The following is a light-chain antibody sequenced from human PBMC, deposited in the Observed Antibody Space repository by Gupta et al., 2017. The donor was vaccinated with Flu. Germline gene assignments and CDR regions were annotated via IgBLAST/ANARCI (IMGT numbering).Light chain of an antibody. V-gene: IGLV2-8*01. Sequence: TLPCTGTSSDVGGYNYVSWYQQHPGNAPKLMIYEVSKRPSGVPDRFSGSKSGNTASLTVSGLQAEDEADYYCSSYAGSNNYVVFGGGTKLTVL. CDR2: EVS. CDR3: SSYAGSNNYVV. CDR1: SSDVGGYNY. J-gene: IGLJ2*01.